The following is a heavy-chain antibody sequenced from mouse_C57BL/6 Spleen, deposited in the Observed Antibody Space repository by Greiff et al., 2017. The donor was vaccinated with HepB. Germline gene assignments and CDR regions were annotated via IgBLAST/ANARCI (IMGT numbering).Heavy chain of an antibody. J-gene: IGHJ2*01. CDR3: ARWETDRYFDY. D-gene: IGHD4-1*01. CDR2: IYPGDGDT. Sequence: QVQLQQSGAELVKPGASVKISCKASGYAFSSYWMNWVKQRPGKGLEWIGQIYPGDGDTNYNGKFKGKATLTADKSSSTAYMQLSSLTSEDSAVYFCARWETDRYFDYWGQGTTLTVSS. V-gene: IGHV1-80*01. CDR1: GYAFSSYW.